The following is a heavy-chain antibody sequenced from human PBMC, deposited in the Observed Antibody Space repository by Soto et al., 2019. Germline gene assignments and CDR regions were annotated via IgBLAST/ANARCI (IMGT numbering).Heavy chain of an antibody. V-gene: IGHV2-5*02. D-gene: IGHD3-10*01. CDR2: IYWDDDK. Sequence: SGPTLVNPTQTLTLTCTFSGFSLSTREVGVGWIRQPPGKALEWLALIYWDDDKRYRPSLKSRLTIVKDTSKNLVILIMTNMGPEDTATYYCAHRAYYYGSGSYYTHWGQGILVTVSS. CDR3: AHRAYYYGSGSYYTH. J-gene: IGHJ4*02. CDR1: GFSLSTREVG.